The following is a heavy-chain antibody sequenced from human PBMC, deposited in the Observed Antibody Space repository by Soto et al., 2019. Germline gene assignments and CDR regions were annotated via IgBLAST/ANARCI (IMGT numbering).Heavy chain of an antibody. Sequence: GGSLRLSCAASGFTFSSYAMSWVRQAPGKGLEWVSAISGSGGSTYYADSVKGRFTISRDNSKNTLYLQMNSLRAEDTAVYYCAKDQSTTGAHLAEYFQHWGQGTLVTVSS. CDR2: ISGSGGST. D-gene: IGHD4-17*01. J-gene: IGHJ1*01. CDR1: GFTFSSYA. V-gene: IGHV3-23*01. CDR3: AKDQSTTGAHLAEYFQH.